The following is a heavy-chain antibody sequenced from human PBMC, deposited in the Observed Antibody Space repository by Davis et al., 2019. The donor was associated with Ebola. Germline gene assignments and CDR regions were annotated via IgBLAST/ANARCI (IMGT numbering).Heavy chain of an antibody. CDR2: ISTNGETT. D-gene: IGHD2-15*01. CDR3: VKDRFTVVVVHGGFDF. Sequence: GESLKISCSASGFTFSSYAMHWFRQAPGKGLESVSRISTNGETTYYAESVKGRFTISRDNSKDTLYLQMRSLRTEDTAVYYCVKDRFTVVVVHGGFDFWGQGALVTVSS. V-gene: IGHV3-64D*06. CDR1: GFTFSSYA. J-gene: IGHJ4*02.